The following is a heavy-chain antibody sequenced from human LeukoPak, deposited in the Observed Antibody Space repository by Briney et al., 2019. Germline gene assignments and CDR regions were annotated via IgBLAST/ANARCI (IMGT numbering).Heavy chain of an antibody. J-gene: IGHJ4*02. CDR3: PKVADFWSAYLDY. CDR1: GFTFSSYG. Sequence: PGGSLRLSCAASGFTFSSYGRHWVRQAPGKGLEGVAVIWYDGSNKYYADSVKGRFTISRDNSKNTLYLHMNSRRAEARPVCYCPKVADFWSAYLDYWGQATLVTVS. V-gene: IGHV3-33*06. D-gene: IGHD3-3*01. CDR2: IWYDGSNK.